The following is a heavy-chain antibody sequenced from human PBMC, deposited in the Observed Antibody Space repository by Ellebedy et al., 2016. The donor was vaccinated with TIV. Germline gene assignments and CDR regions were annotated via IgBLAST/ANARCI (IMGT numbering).Heavy chain of an antibody. D-gene: IGHD6-13*01. Sequence: GESLKISXAASGFTFSSYGMHWVRQAPGKGLEWVAVISYDGSNKYYADSVKGRFTISRDNSKNTLYLQMNSLRAEDTAVYYYAKNGGVGSSWYGGYYYYMDVWGKGTTVTVSS. CDR1: GFTFSSYG. CDR2: ISYDGSNK. J-gene: IGHJ6*03. V-gene: IGHV3-30*18. CDR3: AKNGGVGSSWYGGYYYYMDV.